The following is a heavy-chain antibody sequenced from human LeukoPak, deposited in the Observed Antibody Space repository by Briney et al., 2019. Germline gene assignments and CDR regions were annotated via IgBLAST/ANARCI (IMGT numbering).Heavy chain of an antibody. J-gene: IGHJ4*02. D-gene: IGHD3-22*01. CDR1: GFTFSSYA. V-gene: IGHV3-23*01. CDR3: AKDGHYYYDSSGYYFFDY. Sequence: GGSLRLSCAASGFTFSSYAMSWARQAPGKGLEWVSAISGSGGTTYYADSVKGRFTISRDNSKNTLHLQMNSLRAEDTAIYYCAKDGHYYYDSSGYYFFDYWGQGTLVTVSS. CDR2: ISGSGGTT.